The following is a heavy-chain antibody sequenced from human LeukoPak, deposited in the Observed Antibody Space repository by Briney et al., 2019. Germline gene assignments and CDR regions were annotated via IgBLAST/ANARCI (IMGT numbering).Heavy chain of an antibody. V-gene: IGHV1-2*02. CDR2: INPNSGDT. CDR1: GYTFTGYN. J-gene: IGHJ4*02. D-gene: IGHD1-1*01. Sequence: PEASVKVSCKASGYTFTGYNVHWVRQAPEQGLEWLGWINPNSGDTLYPQKFQGRVTLTRDTSISTAYMDLNRLTSDDTAVYYCVRDVHNWNDDYWGQGTLVTVSS. CDR3: VRDVHNWNDDY.